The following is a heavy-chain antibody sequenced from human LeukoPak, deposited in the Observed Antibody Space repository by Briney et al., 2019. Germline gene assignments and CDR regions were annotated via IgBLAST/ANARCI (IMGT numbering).Heavy chain of an antibody. CDR1: GGSISSSSYY. CDR3: ARHQAGAGTTDY. Sequence: PSETLSLTCTVSGGSISSSSYYWGWIRQPPGKGLEWIGSIYYSGSTYYNPSLKSRVTISVDTSKNQFSLKLSSVTAADTAVYYCARHQAGAGTTDYWGQGNLVTVSS. D-gene: IGHD6-13*01. J-gene: IGHJ4*02. CDR2: IYYSGST. V-gene: IGHV4-39*01.